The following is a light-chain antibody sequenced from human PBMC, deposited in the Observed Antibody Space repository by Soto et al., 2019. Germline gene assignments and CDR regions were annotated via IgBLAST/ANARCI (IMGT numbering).Light chain of an antibody. V-gene: IGLV2-8*01. Sequence: QWELAQTPVAAGSPGQTVTISCTGTSSDVGAYDCVSWYQQHPGKAPKLIMYEVSKRPSGVPDRFSGSKYGNTASLTVSGLQPEDEADYYCTSYAGINVLYIFGTGTKVTVL. CDR1: SSDVGAYDC. J-gene: IGLJ1*01. CDR3: TSYAGINVLYI. CDR2: EVS.